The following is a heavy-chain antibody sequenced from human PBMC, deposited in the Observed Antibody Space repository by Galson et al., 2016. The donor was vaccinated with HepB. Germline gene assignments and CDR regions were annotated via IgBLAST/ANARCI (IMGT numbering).Heavy chain of an antibody. J-gene: IGHJ3*02. D-gene: IGHD3-10*01. CDR3: ARDSGDDAFDI. CDR1: GFPFSTYN. Sequence: SLRLSCAGSGFPFSTYNLNWVRQAPGKGLEWVSSISRSDSFRYYADSVKGRFTISRDNPKKSVFLQMNNLRAEDTAVYYCARDSGDDAFDIWGQGTMVIVSS. V-gene: IGHV3-21*01. CDR2: ISRSDSFR.